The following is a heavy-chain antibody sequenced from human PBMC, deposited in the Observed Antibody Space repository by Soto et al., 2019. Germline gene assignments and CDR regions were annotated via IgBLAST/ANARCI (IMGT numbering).Heavy chain of an antibody. J-gene: IGHJ5*02. CDR2: INHSGST. D-gene: IGHD3-3*01. Sequence: SETLSLTCTVSGGSISSYYWSWIRQPPGKGLEWIGEINHSGSTNYNPSLKSRVTISVDTSKNQFSLKLSSVTAADTAVYYCARYGEYYDFWSGYYPGPSWFDPWGQGTLVTVSS. V-gene: IGHV4-34*01. CDR1: GGSISSYY. CDR3: ARYGEYYDFWSGYYPGPSWFDP.